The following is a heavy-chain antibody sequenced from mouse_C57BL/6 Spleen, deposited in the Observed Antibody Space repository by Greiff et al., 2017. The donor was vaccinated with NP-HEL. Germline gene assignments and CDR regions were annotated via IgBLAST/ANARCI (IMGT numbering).Heavy chain of an antibody. CDR3: ATLTHYYAMDY. D-gene: IGHD1-1*01. Sequence: VQLQQSGPGLVQPSQSLSITCTVSGFSLTSYGVYWVRQSPGKGLEWLGVIWSGGSTDYNAAFISRLSISKDNSKSKVFFKMNSLQADDTAIYYCATLTHYYAMDYWGQGTSVTVSS. CDR2: IWSGGST. J-gene: IGHJ4*01. CDR1: GFSLTSYG. V-gene: IGHV2-2*01.